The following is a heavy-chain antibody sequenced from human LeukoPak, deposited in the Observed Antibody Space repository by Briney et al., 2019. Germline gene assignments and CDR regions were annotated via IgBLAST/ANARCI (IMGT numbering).Heavy chain of an antibody. CDR1: GYTFTSHG. Sequence: GASVKVSCKASGYTFTSHGISWVRQAPGQGLEWMGWISTYTGNTNYAQKLQGRVTMTTDTSTSTAYMELRSLRSDDTAVYYCARESGRDFAAWGQGTLVTVSS. J-gene: IGHJ5*02. CDR3: ARESGRDFAA. V-gene: IGHV1-18*01. CDR2: ISTYTGNT. D-gene: IGHD2-21*01.